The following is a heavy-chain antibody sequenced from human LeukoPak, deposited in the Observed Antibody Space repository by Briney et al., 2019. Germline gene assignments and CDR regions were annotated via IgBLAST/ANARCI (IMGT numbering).Heavy chain of an antibody. V-gene: IGHV3-9*01. CDR1: GFTFDVYA. Sequence: GGSLRLSCAASGFTFDVYAMHWVRQAPGKGLEWLSGISWNSGSIGYADSVKGRFTISRDNAKNSLYLQMNSLRAEDTALYYCAKDISYYDSSGYSSYGMDVWGQGTTVTVSS. D-gene: IGHD3-22*01. J-gene: IGHJ6*02. CDR2: ISWNSGSI. CDR3: AKDISYYDSSGYSSYGMDV.